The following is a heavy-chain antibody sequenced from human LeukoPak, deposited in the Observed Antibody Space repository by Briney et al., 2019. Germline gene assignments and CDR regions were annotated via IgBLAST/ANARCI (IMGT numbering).Heavy chain of an antibody. D-gene: IGHD3-3*01. CDR1: GGSISSYY. Sequence: SSETLSLTCTVSGGSISSYYWSWIRQPPGKGLEWVGYIYTSGSTNYNPSLKSRVTISVDTSKNQFSLKLSSVTAADTAVYYCARHLSGDTISFDYWGQGTLVTVSS. CDR3: ARHLSGDTISFDY. CDR2: IYTSGST. J-gene: IGHJ4*02. V-gene: IGHV4-4*09.